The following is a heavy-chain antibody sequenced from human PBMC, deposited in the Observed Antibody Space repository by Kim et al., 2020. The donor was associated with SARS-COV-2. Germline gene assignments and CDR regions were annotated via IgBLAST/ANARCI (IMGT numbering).Heavy chain of an antibody. V-gene: IGHV3-66*01. CDR1: GFTFSSNY. J-gene: IGHJ6*02. Sequence: GGSLRLSCAASGFTFSSNYMSWVRQAPGKGLEWVSVIYSGGSTYYADSVKGRFTISRDNSKNTLYLQMNSLRAEDTAVYYCARDATDYGDYWSGYYYGMDVWGQGTTVTVSS. D-gene: IGHD4-17*01. CDR2: IYSGGST. CDR3: ARDATDYGDYWSGYYYGMDV.